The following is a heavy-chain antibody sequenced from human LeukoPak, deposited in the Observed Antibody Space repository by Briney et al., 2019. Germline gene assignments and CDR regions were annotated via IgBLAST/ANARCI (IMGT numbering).Heavy chain of an antibody. CDR2: ISWNSGSI. J-gene: IGHJ3*02. V-gene: IGHV3-9*01. Sequence: PGGSLRLSCAASGFTFDDYAMHWVRQAPGKGLEWVSGISWNSGSIGYADSVKGRFTISRDNAKNSLYLQMNSLRAEDTALYYCAKDSIAVASAFDIWGQGTMVTVSS. CDR3: AKDSIAVASAFDI. CDR1: GFTFDDYA. D-gene: IGHD6-19*01.